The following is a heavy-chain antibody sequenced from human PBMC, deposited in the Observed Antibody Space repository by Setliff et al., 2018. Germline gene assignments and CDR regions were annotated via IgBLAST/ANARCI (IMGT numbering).Heavy chain of an antibody. CDR3: ARAPPNRYSGSYEYFYMDV. CDR2: IYASGST. CDR1: GGSISSYY. Sequence: SETLSLTCTVSGGSISSYYRSWIRQPPGKGLEWIGYIYASGSTNYNPSLKSRVTLSVDTSKNQFSLKVSSVTAADTAVYYCARAPPNRYSGSYEYFYMDVWGKGTTGTVS. J-gene: IGHJ6*03. D-gene: IGHD1-26*01. V-gene: IGHV4-4*08.